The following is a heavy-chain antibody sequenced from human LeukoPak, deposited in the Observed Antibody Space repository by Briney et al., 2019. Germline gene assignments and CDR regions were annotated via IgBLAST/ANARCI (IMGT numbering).Heavy chain of an antibody. D-gene: IGHD2-15*01. CDR1: GFTFSSHG. J-gene: IGHJ2*01. CDR3: AKHGIVVVVAATFFDL. CDR2: ISGSGGNR. V-gene: IGHV3-23*01. Sequence: GGSLRLSCAASGFTFSSHGMNWVRQAPGKGLEWVSGISGSGGNRYYADSVKGRFTISRDNSKNTLYLQMNSLSAEDTAVYYCAKHGIVVVVAATFFDLWGRGTLVTVSS.